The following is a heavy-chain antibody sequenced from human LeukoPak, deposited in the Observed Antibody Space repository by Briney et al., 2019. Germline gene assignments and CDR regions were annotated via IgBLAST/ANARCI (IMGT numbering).Heavy chain of an antibody. Sequence: SQTLSLTCAISGDSVSSNSAAWNWIRQSPSRGLEWLGRTYYGSKWYNDYAVSVKSRININPDTSKNQFSLQVNSVTPEDTAVYYCARGLGELLFYGDQNFDNWGQGTLVTVSS. CDR2: TYYGSKWYN. J-gene: IGHJ4*02. V-gene: IGHV6-1*01. CDR1: GDSVSSNSAA. CDR3: ARGLGELLFYGDQNFDN. D-gene: IGHD3-10*01.